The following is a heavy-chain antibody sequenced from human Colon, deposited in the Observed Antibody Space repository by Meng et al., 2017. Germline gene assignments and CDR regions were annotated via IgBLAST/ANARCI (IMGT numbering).Heavy chain of an antibody. CDR3: ARDGDYYDSSGYYLTAPQYFQH. CDR2: ISSSSSYI. CDR1: GFTFSSYS. J-gene: IGHJ1*01. V-gene: IGHV3-21*01. Sequence: SCAASGFTFSSYSMNWVRQAPGKGLEWVSSISSSSSYIYYADSVKGRFTISRDNAKNSLYLQMNSLRAEDTAVYYCARDGDYYDSSGYYLTAPQYFQHWGQGTLVTVSS. D-gene: IGHD3-22*01.